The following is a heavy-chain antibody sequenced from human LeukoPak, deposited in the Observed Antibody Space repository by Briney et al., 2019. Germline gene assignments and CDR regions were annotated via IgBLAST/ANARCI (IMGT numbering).Heavy chain of an antibody. CDR3: VRDHLIYCSSTSCYIHYYYYGMDV. Sequence: GGSLRLSCAASGFTVSNYYMNWVRQAPGKGLEWVSVIYSGGSTYYADSVKGRFIISRDNSKNTLYFQMNSLRAEDTAVYYCVRDHLIYCSSTSCYIHYYYYGMDVWGQGTTVTVSS. D-gene: IGHD2-2*02. CDR2: IYSGGST. J-gene: IGHJ6*02. CDR1: GFTVSNYY. V-gene: IGHV3-66*01.